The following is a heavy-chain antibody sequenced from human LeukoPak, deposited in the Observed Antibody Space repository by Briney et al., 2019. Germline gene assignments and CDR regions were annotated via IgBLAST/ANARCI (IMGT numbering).Heavy chain of an antibody. CDR3: ARATQPGFDP. D-gene: IGHD2-15*01. J-gene: IGHJ5*02. V-gene: IGHV3-48*01. CDR1: GLTFSTYS. CDR2: ISSDSGAR. Sequence: GGTLRLSCGASGLTFSTYSMNWVRQAPGKGLEWVSYISSDSGARYYADSVKGRFTISRDNAKNSLYLQMNSLRAEDTAVYYCARATQPGFDPWGQGTLVTVSS.